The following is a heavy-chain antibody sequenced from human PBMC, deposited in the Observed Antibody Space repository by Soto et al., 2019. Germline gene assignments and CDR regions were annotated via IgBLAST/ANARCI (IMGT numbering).Heavy chain of an antibody. J-gene: IGHJ4*02. Sequence: DVQLVESGGGLVQPGRSLRLSCAASGFTFDDYAMHWVRQAPGKGLEWVSGISWNSGSIGYADSVKGRFTISRDNAKNSLYLQMNSLRAEDTALYYCAAIAVAGYFDYWGQGTLVTVSS. D-gene: IGHD6-19*01. CDR3: AAIAVAGYFDY. V-gene: IGHV3-9*01. CDR1: GFTFDDYA. CDR2: ISWNSGSI.